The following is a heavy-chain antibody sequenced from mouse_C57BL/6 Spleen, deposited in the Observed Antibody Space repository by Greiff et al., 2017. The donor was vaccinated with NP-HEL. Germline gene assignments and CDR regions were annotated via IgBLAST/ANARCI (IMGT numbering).Heavy chain of an antibody. D-gene: IGHD1-1*01. Sequence: EVQLQQSGAELVRPGASVKLSCTASGFHIKDYYMHWVKQRPEQGLEWIGRIDPEDGDTEYAPKFQGKATMTADTSSNTAYLQLSSLTSEDTAVYYCTSYYYGSSLAWFAYWGQGTLVTVSA. J-gene: IGHJ3*01. V-gene: IGHV14-1*01. CDR1: GFHIKDYY. CDR2: IDPEDGDT. CDR3: TSYYYGSSLAWFAY.